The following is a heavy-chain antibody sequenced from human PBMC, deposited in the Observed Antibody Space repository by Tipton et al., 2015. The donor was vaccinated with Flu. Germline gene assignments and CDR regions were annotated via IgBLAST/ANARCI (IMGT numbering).Heavy chain of an antibody. V-gene: IGHV4-38-2*01. Sequence: GLVKPSETLSLTCDVSTYSISSGYFWGWIRQPPGKGLEWIGSIYHSGSTYYNPSLKSRVTISVDTSKNQFSLNLRFVSTADTAVYYCARYHCPNGICDSFDFWGQGTPVTVSS. D-gene: IGHD2-8*01. CDR2: IYHSGST. CDR3: ARYHCPNGICDSFDF. J-gene: IGHJ4*02. CDR1: TYSISSGYF.